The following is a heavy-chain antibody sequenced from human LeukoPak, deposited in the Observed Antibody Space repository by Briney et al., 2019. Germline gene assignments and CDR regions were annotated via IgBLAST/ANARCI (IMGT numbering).Heavy chain of an antibody. J-gene: IGHJ1*01. CDR2: ISGSGGST. V-gene: IGHV3-23*01. Sequence: GGSLRLSCAASGFTFSSYAMSWVRQAPGEGLEWVSAISGSGGSTYYADSVKGRFTISRDNSKNTLYLQMNSLRAEDTAVYYCAKDRSSGSISIEYFQHWGQGTLVTVSS. D-gene: IGHD3-10*01. CDR3: AKDRSSGSISIEYFQH. CDR1: GFTFSSYA.